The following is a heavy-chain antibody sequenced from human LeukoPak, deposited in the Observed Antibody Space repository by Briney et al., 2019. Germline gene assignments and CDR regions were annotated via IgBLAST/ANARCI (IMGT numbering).Heavy chain of an antibody. Sequence: GSSVKVSCKASGGTFNNHFFTWVRQAPGQALEWVGAILPLSDSPIYAQKFQGRVTISTDESTSTAYMELSSLRSEDTAVYYCARDDYGDFDFDYWGQGTLVTVSS. CDR2: ILPLSDSP. CDR1: GGTFNNHF. V-gene: IGHV1-69*05. D-gene: IGHD4-17*01. J-gene: IGHJ4*02. CDR3: ARDDYGDFDFDY.